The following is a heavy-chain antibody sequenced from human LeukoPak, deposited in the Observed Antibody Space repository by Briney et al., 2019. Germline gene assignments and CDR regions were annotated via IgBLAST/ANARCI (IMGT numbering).Heavy chain of an antibody. CDR1: GFTFRNYW. Sequence: QPGGSLRLSCAASGFTFRNYWMSWVRQAPGKGLEWVTNIKQDGSEKYYVDSVKSRFTISRDNAKNSLYLQMNSLRAEDSAVYYCAAQGENSSNCGGDYWGQGTLVTV. J-gene: IGHJ4*02. CDR3: AAQGENSSNCGGDY. D-gene: IGHD6-13*01. V-gene: IGHV3-7*01. CDR2: IKQDGSEK.